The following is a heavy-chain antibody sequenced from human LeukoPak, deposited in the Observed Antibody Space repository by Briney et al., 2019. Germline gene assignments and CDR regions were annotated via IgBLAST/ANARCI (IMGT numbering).Heavy chain of an antibody. J-gene: IGHJ6*02. CDR3: AKGRKSYYYGMDV. CDR2: ISGSGGST. CDR1: GFTFSIYA. V-gene: IGHV3-23*01. Sequence: GGSLRLSCAASGFTFSIYAMHWVRQAPGKGLEWVSGISGSGGSTYYADSVKGRFTISRDNSKNTLYLQMNSLRAEDTAVCHCAKGRKSYYYGMDVWGQGTTVTVSS.